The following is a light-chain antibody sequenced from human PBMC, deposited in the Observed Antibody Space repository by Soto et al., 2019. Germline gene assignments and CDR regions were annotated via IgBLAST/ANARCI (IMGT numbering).Light chain of an antibody. CDR3: QVWDRSSDHRVV. CDR2: YDS. Sequence: SYELTQPPSVSVAPGKTARISCERNNIGTKSVHWYQQKPCQAPVLVIYYDSARPSGIPERFSGSNAGNTATLTISTVEAGDEADYYCQVWDRSSDHRVVFGGGTKLTVL. V-gene: IGLV3-21*04. CDR1: NIGTKS. J-gene: IGLJ2*01.